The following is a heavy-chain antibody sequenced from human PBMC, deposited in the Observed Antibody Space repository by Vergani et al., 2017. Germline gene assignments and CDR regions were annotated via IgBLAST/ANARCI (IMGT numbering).Heavy chain of an antibody. J-gene: IGHJ4*02. D-gene: IGHD2/OR15-2a*01. CDR3: AREXRSNTSPFVGD. V-gene: IGHV3-23*01. CDR2: ISGHGDRT. Sequence: EVHLLESGGGQVEAGGSLRLSCVASGFTFSNSAMSWVRQTSGKGLEWVSAISGHGDRTYYADSVTGRFTISRDNSKNTVYLQMNSLKAEDRATYYCAREXRSNTSPFVGDWGQGNLVTV. CDR1: GFTFSNSA.